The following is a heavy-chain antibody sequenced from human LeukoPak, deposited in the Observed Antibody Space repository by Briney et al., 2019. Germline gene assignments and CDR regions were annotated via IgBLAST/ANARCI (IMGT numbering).Heavy chain of an antibody. J-gene: IGHJ5*02. CDR1: GASISSYS. V-gene: IGHV4-4*09. CDR2: IYATGST. D-gene: IGHD3-10*01. Sequence: SETLSLTCTVSGASISSYSGSWFGQPPGKGLGWIGYIYATGSTNYNPSLKSRVTISVDTSKNQFSLNLRSVTAADTAVYYCARHGSVRSPLGPWGQGTLVTVSS. CDR3: ARHGSVRSPLGP.